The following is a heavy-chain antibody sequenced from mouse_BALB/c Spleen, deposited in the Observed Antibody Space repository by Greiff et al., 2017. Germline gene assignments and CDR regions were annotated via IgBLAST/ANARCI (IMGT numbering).Heavy chain of an antibody. V-gene: IGHV3-6*02. D-gene: IGHD2-1*01. J-gene: IGHJ4*01. CDR1: GCSITSAYY. Sequence: DVQLQESGPGLVKPSQSLSLTCSVTGCSITSAYYWNWIRQFPGNKLEWMGYISYDGSNNYNPSLKNRISITRDTSKNQFFLKLNSVTTEDTATYYCARSYGNLYYAMDYWGQGTSVTVSS. CDR3: ARSYGNLYYAMDY. CDR2: ISYDGSN.